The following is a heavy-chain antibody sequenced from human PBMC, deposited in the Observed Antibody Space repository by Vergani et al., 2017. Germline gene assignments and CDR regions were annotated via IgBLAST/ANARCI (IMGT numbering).Heavy chain of an antibody. D-gene: IGHD3/OR15-3a*01. CDR3: AGEERKRFVFLDCLGY. V-gene: IGHV1-3*01. Sequence: QVQLVQSGAEVKKPGSSVKVSCKASGGTFSSYTISWVRQAPGQGLEWMGWINAGNGNTKYSQKFQGRVTITRETSASTAYMELSSLRSEDTAVYYCAGEERKRFVFLDCLGYWGQGTLVTVSS. CDR2: INAGNGNT. CDR1: GGTFSSYT. J-gene: IGHJ4*02.